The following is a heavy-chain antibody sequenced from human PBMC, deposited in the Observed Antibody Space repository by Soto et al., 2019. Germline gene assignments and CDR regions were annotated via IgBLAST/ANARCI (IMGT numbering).Heavy chain of an antibody. CDR2: IIPIYGTA. J-gene: IGHJ4*02. CDR3: ASHLVVVPHFDY. CDR1: GGTFSSFT. Sequence: SVKVSCKDSGGTFSSFTISWVRQAPGQGLELMGGIIPIYGTANYADSVKGRFTISRDNSKNTLYLQMNSLRAEDTAVYYCASHLVVVPHFDYWGQGTLVTVSS. V-gene: IGHV1-69*05. D-gene: IGHD3-22*01.